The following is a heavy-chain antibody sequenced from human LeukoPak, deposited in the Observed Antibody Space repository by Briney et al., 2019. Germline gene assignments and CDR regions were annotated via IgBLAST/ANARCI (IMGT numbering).Heavy chain of an antibody. CDR3: ARDRHSSSWYIAFDI. D-gene: IGHD6-13*01. J-gene: IGHJ3*02. Sequence: SQTLSLTCTVSGGSISSGSYYWSWIRQPAGKGLEWIGRIYTSGSTNYNPSLKSRVTISVDMSKNQFSLKLSSVTAADTAVYYCARDRHSSSWYIAFDIWGQGTMVTVSS. CDR1: GGSISSGSYY. V-gene: IGHV4-61*02. CDR2: IYTSGST.